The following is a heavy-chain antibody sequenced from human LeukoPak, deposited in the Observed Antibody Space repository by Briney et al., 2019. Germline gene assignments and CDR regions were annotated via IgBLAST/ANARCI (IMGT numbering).Heavy chain of an antibody. CDR1: ASSFSNYA. CDR2: ITGRTDTT. V-gene: IGHV3-23*01. D-gene: IGHD1/OR15-1a*01. J-gene: IGHJ4*02. Sequence: GPSQRPSRAPSASSFSNYAIGSGRQPGGDWLGLVLGITGRTDTTYHADSVKAPFTISRDNSKNTLYMQMNSLRIEETAVYYCMKDPPRFNWNIDSPWDYWGQGTLVTVSS. CDR3: MKDPPRFNWNIDSPWDY.